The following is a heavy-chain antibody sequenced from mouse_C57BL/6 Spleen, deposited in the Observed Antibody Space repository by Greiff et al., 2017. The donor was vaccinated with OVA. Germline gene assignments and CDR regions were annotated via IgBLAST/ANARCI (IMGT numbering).Heavy chain of an antibody. V-gene: IGHV1-53*01. CDR3: AKGDGYYRLFYYGD. CDR2: INPSNGGT. D-gene: IGHD2-3*01. CDR1: GYTFTSYW. J-gene: IGHJ2*01. Sequence: VQLQQPGTELVKPGASVKLSCKASGYTFTSYWMHWVKQRPGQGLEWIGNINPSNGGTNYNEKFKSKATLTVDKSSSTAYLQLSSLTSEDSAVYYCAKGDGYYRLFYYGDGGQGTTLTVSS.